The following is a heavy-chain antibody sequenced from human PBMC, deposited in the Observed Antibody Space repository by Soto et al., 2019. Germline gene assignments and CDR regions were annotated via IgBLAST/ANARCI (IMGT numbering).Heavy chain of an antibody. Sequence: PGGSLRLSCAASGFTFSSYAMHWVRQAPGKGLEWVAVISYDGSNKYYADSVKGRFTISRDNSKNTLYLQMNSLRAEDTAVYYCARDRITGTTGLSDYWGQGTLVTVS. V-gene: IGHV3-30-3*01. CDR3: ARDRITGTTGLSDY. CDR1: GFTFSSYA. CDR2: ISYDGSNK. D-gene: IGHD1-7*01. J-gene: IGHJ4*02.